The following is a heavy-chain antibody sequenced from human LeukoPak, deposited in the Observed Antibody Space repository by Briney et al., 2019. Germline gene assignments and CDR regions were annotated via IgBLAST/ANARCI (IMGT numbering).Heavy chain of an antibody. CDR1: GYTFTSYY. CDR3: ARDLTYSNATYYYYYMDV. D-gene: IGHD4-11*01. V-gene: IGHV1-46*01. J-gene: IGHJ6*03. CDR2: INPSGGST. Sequence: ASVKVSCKASGYTFTSYYMHWVRQAPGQGLERMGIINPSGGSTSYAQKFQGRVTMTRDMSTSTVYMELSSLRSEDTAVYYCARDLTYSNATYYYYYMDVWGKGTTVTVSS.